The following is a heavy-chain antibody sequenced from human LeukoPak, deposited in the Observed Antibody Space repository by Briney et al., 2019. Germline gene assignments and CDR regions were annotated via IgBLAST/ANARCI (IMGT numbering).Heavy chain of an antibody. J-gene: IGHJ3*01. CDR3: ARDLRVGGSRGWYAFDV. V-gene: IGHV4-59*01. Sequence: PSETLSLTCTVSGGSISSYYWSWIRQPPGKGLEWIGYLYYRGSTTYNPSLKSRVTISIDTSKNQFSLKLSSVTAADTAVYYCARDLRVGGSRGWYAFDVWGQGTMVTVSS. CDR1: GGSISSYY. CDR2: LYYRGST. D-gene: IGHD6-19*01.